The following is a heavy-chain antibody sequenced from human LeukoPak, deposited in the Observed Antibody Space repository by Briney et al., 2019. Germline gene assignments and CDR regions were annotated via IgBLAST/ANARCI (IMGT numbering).Heavy chain of an antibody. D-gene: IGHD1-26*01. Sequence: PGRSLRLSCAASGFTFNNYAIHWVRQAPGKGLDWVAVISYDGSSKYYADSLKGRFTISRDNSKNTLYLQMNSLRADDTAVYYCARGQRAHVEWYYYMDVWGKGTTVTVSS. CDR2: ISYDGSSK. CDR1: GFTFNNYA. CDR3: ARGQRAHVEWYYYMDV. V-gene: IGHV3-30*04. J-gene: IGHJ6*03.